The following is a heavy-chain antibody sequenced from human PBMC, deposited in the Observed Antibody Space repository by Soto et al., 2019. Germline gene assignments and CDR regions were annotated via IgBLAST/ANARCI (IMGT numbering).Heavy chain of an antibody. CDR2: ISAYNGNT. Sequence: ASVKVSCKASGYTFTSYGISWVRQAPGQGLEWMGWISAYNGNTNYAQKLQGRVTMTTDTSTSTAYMELRSLRSDDTAVYYCARDKAYGDYSEYFQHSGQATLVTVPS. CDR3: ARDKAYGDYSEYFQH. J-gene: IGHJ1*01. D-gene: IGHD4-17*01. V-gene: IGHV1-18*01. CDR1: GYTFTSYG.